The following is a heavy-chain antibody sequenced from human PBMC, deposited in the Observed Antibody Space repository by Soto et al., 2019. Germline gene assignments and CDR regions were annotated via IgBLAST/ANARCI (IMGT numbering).Heavy chain of an antibody. J-gene: IGHJ3*02. V-gene: IGHV4-59*08. CDR2: IYYSGST. Sequence: PSETLSLTCTFSGCSISSYYWSWIRQPPGKGLEWIGYIYYSGSTNYNPSLKSRVTISVDTSKNQFSLKLSSATAADTAVHYCARQRVDDRYGDDAFDIWGQGTMVTVSS. CDR3: ARQRVDDRYGDDAFDI. CDR1: GCSISSYY. D-gene: IGHD4-17*01.